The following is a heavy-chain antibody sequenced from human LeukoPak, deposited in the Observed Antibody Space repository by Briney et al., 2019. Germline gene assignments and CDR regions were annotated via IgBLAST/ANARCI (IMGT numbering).Heavy chain of an antibody. V-gene: IGHV3-21*01. J-gene: IGHJ3*02. D-gene: IGHD2-2*01. CDR2: ISSSSSHR. CDR3: ARGAAGGYCSSTNCGHAFDI. CDR1: GFTFGHYT. Sequence: GGSLRLSCVASGFTFGHYTINWVRQAPGKGLEWVSSISSSSSHRYYADSVTGRFTISRDNAENSLFLQMNSLRAEDTAVYYCARGAAGGYCSSTNCGHAFDIWGQGTMVTLSS.